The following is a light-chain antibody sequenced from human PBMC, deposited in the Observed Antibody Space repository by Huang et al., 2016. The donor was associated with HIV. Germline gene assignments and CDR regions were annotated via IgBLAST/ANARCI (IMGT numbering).Light chain of an antibody. CDR3: QKYNNWPRT. Sequence: EIVMTPSPATLSVSPGDRATLSCRASQSISSNLAWYQQKPGQAPRLLIYGASTRATGIPARCSGSGSGTEFTLTISGLQSQDFAVYYCQKYNNWPRTFGQGTKVEIK. V-gene: IGKV3-15*01. CDR1: QSISSN. CDR2: GAS. J-gene: IGKJ1*01.